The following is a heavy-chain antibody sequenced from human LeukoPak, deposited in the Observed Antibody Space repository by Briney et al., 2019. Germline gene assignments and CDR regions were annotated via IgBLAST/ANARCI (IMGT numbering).Heavy chain of an antibody. J-gene: IGHJ6*03. CDR2: INPNSGGT. CDR1: GYTFSGYY. Sequence: ASVKVSCKASGYTFSGYYMHWVRQAPGQGLEWVGWINPNSGGTNYAQKFQGRVTMTRDTSISTAYMELSRLLSGDTAVYYCARDLRFAWDYYMDVWGKGTTVTVSS. D-gene: IGHD2-21*01. V-gene: IGHV1-2*02. CDR3: ARDLRFAWDYYMDV.